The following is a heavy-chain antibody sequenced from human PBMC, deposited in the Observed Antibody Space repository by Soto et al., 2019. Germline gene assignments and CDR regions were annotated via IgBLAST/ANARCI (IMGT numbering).Heavy chain of an antibody. J-gene: IGHJ4*02. V-gene: IGHV4-30-4*01. CDR3: ARGGNDFWSGYLPTDY. Sequence: LSITCTVSGGSMSSGDYSWSWIRQPPGKGLEWIGYIYYSGSTYYNPSLKSRVTISVDTSKNQLSLKLSSVTAADTAVYYCARGGNDFWSGYLPTDYWGQGTLVTVSS. D-gene: IGHD3-3*01. CDR2: IYYSGST. CDR1: GGSMSSGDYS.